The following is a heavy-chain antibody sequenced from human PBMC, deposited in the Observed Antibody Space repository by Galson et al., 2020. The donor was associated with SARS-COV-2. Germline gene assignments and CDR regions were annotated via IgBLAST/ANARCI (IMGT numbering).Heavy chain of an antibody. Sequence: GGSLRLSCAASGFTFSSYAMSWVRQAPGKGLEWVSALSAGGITYYADSVKGRFTISRDNSKNTLHLQMNTLRAEDTAVYYCAKVVSPYCSSPWCYFDYWGQGTLVTVSS. CDR1: GFTFSSYA. V-gene: IGHV3-23*01. CDR3: AKVVSPYCSSPWCYFDY. CDR2: LSAGGIT. D-gene: IGHD2-2*01. J-gene: IGHJ4*02.